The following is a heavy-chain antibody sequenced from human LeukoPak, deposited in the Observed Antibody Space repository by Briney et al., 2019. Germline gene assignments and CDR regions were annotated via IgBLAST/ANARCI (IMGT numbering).Heavy chain of an antibody. D-gene: IGHD3-10*01. J-gene: IGHJ4*02. V-gene: IGHV4-59*01. CDR2: IYYSGST. CDR3: ARAEMVRGVIVIDY. CDR1: GDSISSNY. Sequence: SETLSLTYTVSGDSISSNYWSWLRQPPGKGLEWIGYIYYSGSTNYNPSLKSRVTISVDTSKNQFSLKLSSVTAADTAVYYCARAEMVRGVIVIDYWGQGTLVTVSS.